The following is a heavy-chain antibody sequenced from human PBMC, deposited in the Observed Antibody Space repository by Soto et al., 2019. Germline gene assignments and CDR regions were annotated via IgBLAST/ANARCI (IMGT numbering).Heavy chain of an antibody. CDR2: IYWDDSK. CDR3: AHTGSGSRALDC. CDR1: AFSLSTSGVG. Sequence: QITLKESGPTLVKPTQTLTQTCTFSAFSLSTSGVGVGWIRQPPGKALEWLAVIYWDDSKTYSPSLQSRLTITPDTSRDRVVLTRTSMGPVGTATYYCAHTGSGSRALDCWGQGALFTASS. J-gene: IGHJ4*02. D-gene: IGHD3-10*01. V-gene: IGHV2-5*02.